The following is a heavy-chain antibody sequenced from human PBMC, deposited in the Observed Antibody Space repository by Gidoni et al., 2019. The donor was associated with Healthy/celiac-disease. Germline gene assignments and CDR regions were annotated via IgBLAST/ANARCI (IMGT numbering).Heavy chain of an antibody. J-gene: IGHJ4*02. Sequence: EVQLLESGGGMVQPGGSLRLSCAASGFTFSSYAMSWVRQAPGKGLGWVSAISVSGGSTYYADSVKGRFTISRDNSKNTLYLQMNSLRAEDTAVYYCAKDFTAPIDYWGQGTLVTVSS. CDR1: GFTFSSYA. D-gene: IGHD5-18*01. V-gene: IGHV3-23*01. CDR3: AKDFTAPIDY. CDR2: ISVSGGST.